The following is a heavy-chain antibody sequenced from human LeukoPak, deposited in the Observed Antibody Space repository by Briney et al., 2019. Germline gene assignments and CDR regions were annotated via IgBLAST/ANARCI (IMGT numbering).Heavy chain of an antibody. V-gene: IGHV3-7*01. Sequence: GGSLRLSCAVSGFTLSNFWMAWVRQAPGKGLEWVANIKQDGSEKYYADSVKGRFTISRDNAKNSLYLQMNTLRVEDTAVYYCAQGGATISDYWGQGTLVTVSS. CDR2: IKQDGSEK. CDR1: GFTLSNFW. D-gene: IGHD5-12*01. CDR3: AQGGATISDY. J-gene: IGHJ4*02.